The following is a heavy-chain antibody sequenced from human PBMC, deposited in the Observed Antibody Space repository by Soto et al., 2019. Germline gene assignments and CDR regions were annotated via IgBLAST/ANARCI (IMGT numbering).Heavy chain of an antibody. Sequence: QVQLQGSGPGLVKPSETLSLTCTVSGGPISSYYWSWIRQPPGKGLEWIGYIYYSGSTNYNPSLRSRVTISVDTSKNQFSLKLSSVTAADRAVYYCARVAPAWFDPWGQGTLVTVSS. CDR2: IYYSGST. CDR3: ARVAPAWFDP. V-gene: IGHV4-59*01. J-gene: IGHJ5*02. CDR1: GGPISSYY.